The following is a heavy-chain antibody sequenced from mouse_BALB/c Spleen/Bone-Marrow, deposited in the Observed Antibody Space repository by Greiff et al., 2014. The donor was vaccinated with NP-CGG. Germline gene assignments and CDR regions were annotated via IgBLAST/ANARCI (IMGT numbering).Heavy chain of an antibody. J-gene: IGHJ4*01. CDR3: ERAGDVRPGDVMDY. Sequence: QVQLQQSGAELARPGASVKLSCKASGYTFTDYYINWVKQRTGQGLEWIGEIYPGSGNTYYNEKFKGKATLTADKSSSTAYMQLSTLRSENSAVYSCERAGDVRPGDVMDYWGQGTSVTFST. CDR1: GYTFTDYY. D-gene: IGHD2-13*01. CDR2: IYPGSGNT. V-gene: IGHV1-77*01.